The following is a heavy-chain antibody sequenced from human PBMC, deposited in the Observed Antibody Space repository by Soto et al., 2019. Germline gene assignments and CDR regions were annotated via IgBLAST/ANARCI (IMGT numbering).Heavy chain of an antibody. CDR2: TYYRSRWYN. Sequence: SQTLSLTCAISGDSVSSNSAAWNWIRQSPSRGLEWLGRTYYRSRWYNDYAVSVKSRITVNPDTSKNQFSLHLNSVTPEGTAVYYCAGTTSLQWYYMDVWEKGTTVTVSS. CDR3: AGTTSLQWYYMDV. CDR1: GDSVSSNSAA. D-gene: IGHD1-7*01. J-gene: IGHJ6*03. V-gene: IGHV6-1*01.